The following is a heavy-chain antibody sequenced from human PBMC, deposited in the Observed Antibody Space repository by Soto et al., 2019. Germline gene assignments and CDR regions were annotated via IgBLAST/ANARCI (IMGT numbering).Heavy chain of an antibody. D-gene: IGHD3-10*01. CDR3: ATNYYGSGSYYYYYGMDV. CDR1: GGTFSSYA. J-gene: IGHJ6*02. Sequence: SVKVSCKASGGTFSSYAISWVRQAPGQGLEWMGGIIPIFGTANYAQKFQGRVTITADESTSTAYMELSSLRSKDTAVYYCATNYYGSGSYYYYYGMDVWGQGTTVTVSS. V-gene: IGHV1-69*13. CDR2: IIPIFGTA.